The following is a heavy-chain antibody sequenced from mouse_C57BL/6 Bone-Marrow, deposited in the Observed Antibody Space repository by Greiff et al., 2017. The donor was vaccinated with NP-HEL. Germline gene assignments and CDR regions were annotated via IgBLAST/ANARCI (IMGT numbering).Heavy chain of an antibody. Sequence: QVQLQQSGPELVKPGASVKISCKASGYAFSSSWMNWVKQRPGKGLEWIGRIYPGDGDTNYNGKFKGKATLTADKSSSTAYMQLSSLTSEDSAVYFCARGSPYYYGSSPFAYWGQGTLVTVSA. V-gene: IGHV1-82*01. D-gene: IGHD1-1*01. CDR1: GYAFSSSW. CDR2: IYPGDGDT. CDR3: ARGSPYYYGSSPFAY. J-gene: IGHJ3*01.